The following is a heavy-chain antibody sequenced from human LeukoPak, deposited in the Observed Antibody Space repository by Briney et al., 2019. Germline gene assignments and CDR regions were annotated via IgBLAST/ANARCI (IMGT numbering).Heavy chain of an antibody. CDR3: ARLTRLSTSPDRYYLDY. Sequence: SETLSLTCTVSGDSISSYYWSWIRQPPGKGLEWIGYIYTSGGTNYIPSLKGRVTISIDTSKNQFSLKPSSVTAADSAVYYCARLTRLSTSPDRYYLDYWGQGTLVTVSS. J-gene: IGHJ4*02. V-gene: IGHV4-4*09. D-gene: IGHD6-6*01. CDR1: GDSISSYY. CDR2: IYTSGGT.